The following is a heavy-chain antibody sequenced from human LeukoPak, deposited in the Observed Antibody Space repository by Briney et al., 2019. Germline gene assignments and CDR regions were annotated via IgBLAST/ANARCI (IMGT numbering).Heavy chain of an antibody. D-gene: IGHD4-17*01. CDR3: ARGDGDYGY. J-gene: IGHJ4*02. Sequence: SETLSLTCTVSGGSISSGSYYWSWIRQPPGKGLEWIGYIYYSGSTNYNPSLKSRVTMSVDTSKNQFSLKLSSVTAADTAVYYCARGDGDYGYWGQGTLVTVSS. CDR2: IYYSGST. V-gene: IGHV4-61*01. CDR1: GGSISSGSYY.